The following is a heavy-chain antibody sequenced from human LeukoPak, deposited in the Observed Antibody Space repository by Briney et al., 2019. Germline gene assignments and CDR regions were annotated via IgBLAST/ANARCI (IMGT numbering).Heavy chain of an antibody. J-gene: IGHJ4*02. D-gene: IGHD3-10*01. CDR1: GGSFSGYY. CDR3: ARGLIWFGEQGFDY. Sequence: SETLSLTCAVYGGSFSGYYWSWIRQPPGKGLEWIGEINHSGSTNYNPSLKSRGTISVDTSKNQFSLKLSSVTAADTAVYYCARGLIWFGEQGFDYWGQGTLVTVSS. CDR2: INHSGST. V-gene: IGHV4-34*01.